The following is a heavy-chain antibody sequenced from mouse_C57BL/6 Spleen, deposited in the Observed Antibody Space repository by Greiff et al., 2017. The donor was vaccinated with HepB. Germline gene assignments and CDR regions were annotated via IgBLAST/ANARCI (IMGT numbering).Heavy chain of an antibody. CDR3: ARGGTAQATFAY. Sequence: VRLQESGAELVRPGTSVKVSCKASGYAFTNYLIEWVKQRPGQGLEWIGVINPGSGGTNYNEKFKGKATLTADKSSSTAYMQLSSLTSEDSAVYFWARGGTAQATFAYWGQGTLVTVSA. D-gene: IGHD3-2*02. V-gene: IGHV1-54*01. CDR2: INPGSGGT. CDR1: GYAFTNYL. J-gene: IGHJ3*01.